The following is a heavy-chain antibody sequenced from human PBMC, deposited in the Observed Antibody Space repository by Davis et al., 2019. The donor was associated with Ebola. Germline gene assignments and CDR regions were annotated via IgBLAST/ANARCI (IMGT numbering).Heavy chain of an antibody. CDR3: ARGRRLGFRTSPLQGIAGVDY. D-gene: IGHD4-11*01. J-gene: IGHJ4*02. CDR1: GGSISSYY. CDR2: IYYSGST. Sequence: SETLSLTCTVSGGSISSYYWSWIRQPPGKGLEWIGYIYYSGSTNYNPSLKSRVTISVDTSKNQFSLKLSSVTAADTAVYYCARGRRLGFRTSPLQGIAGVDYWGQGTLVTVSS. V-gene: IGHV4-59*12.